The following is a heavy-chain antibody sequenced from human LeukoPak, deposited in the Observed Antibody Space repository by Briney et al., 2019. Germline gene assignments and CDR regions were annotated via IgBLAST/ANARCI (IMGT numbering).Heavy chain of an antibody. CDR3: SRSLNF. Sequence: PGGSLRLSCATSGFTFSRSWMDWVRQAPGKGLEWVANIKEDGSETHYVDSAKGRFTISRDNAKNSLFLQVDNLRVEDTAIYYCSRSLNFWGQGTLVTVCS. CDR2: IKEDGSET. V-gene: IGHV3-7*01. CDR1: GFTFSRSW. J-gene: IGHJ4*02.